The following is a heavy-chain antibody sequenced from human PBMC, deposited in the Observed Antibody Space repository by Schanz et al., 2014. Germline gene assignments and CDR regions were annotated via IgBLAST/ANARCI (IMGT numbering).Heavy chain of an antibody. J-gene: IGHJ4*02. CDR3: AKQIHYDILTVTRN. CDR2: LSGSGGSI. V-gene: IGHV3-23*04. D-gene: IGHD3-9*01. Sequence: EVQLVESGGGLVQPGGSLRLSCAASGFIFSSYGLHWVRQAPGKGLEWVSALSGSGGSIYYADSVKGRFTISRDNSKNTQYLQMNSLRAEDTAVYYCAKQIHYDILTVTRNWGQGTLVTVSS. CDR1: GFIFSSYG.